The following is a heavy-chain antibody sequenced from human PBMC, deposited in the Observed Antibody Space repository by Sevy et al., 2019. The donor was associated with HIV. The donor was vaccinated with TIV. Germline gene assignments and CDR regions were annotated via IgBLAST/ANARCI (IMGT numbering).Heavy chain of an antibody. V-gene: IGHV1-2*02. Sequence: ASVKVSCKASGYTFTGYYMHWVRQAPGQGLEWMGWINPNSGGTNYAQKFQGRVTMTRDTSISTAYMELSRLRSDDTAVYYCARDPGSWEDGYNIFTFDYWGQGTLVTVSS. CDR2: INPNSGGT. J-gene: IGHJ4*02. CDR3: ARDPGSWEDGYNIFTFDY. D-gene: IGHD5-12*01. CDR1: GYTFTGYY.